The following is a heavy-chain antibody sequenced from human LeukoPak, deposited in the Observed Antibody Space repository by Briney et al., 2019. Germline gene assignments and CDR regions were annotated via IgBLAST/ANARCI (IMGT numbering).Heavy chain of an antibody. Sequence: GGSLRLSCAASGFTFNNYWIHWVRQVPGKDLVWVSRIDSDASRTNYADSVKGRFTISRDNVKNMVYLQMSSLTVEDTAVYYCARVHYDFWSGHYDYWGQEPWSPSPQ. CDR3: ARVHYDFWSGHYDY. CDR2: IDSDASRT. J-gene: IGHJ4*01. V-gene: IGHV3-74*01. CDR1: GFTFNNYW. D-gene: IGHD3-3*01.